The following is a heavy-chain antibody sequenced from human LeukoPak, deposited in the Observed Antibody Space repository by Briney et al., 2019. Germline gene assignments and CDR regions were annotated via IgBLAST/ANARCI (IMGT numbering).Heavy chain of an antibody. CDR2: FDLEDGET. CDR3: ATCKTPDYYYYMDV. V-gene: IGHV1-24*01. CDR1: GYTLTELS. J-gene: IGHJ6*03. Sequence: ASVKVSCKVSGYTLTELSMHWVRQAPGKGLEWMGGFDLEDGETIYAQKFQGRVTMTEDTSTDTAYMELSSLRSEDTAVYYCATCKTPDYYYYMDVWGKGTTVTVSS. D-gene: IGHD2/OR15-2a*01.